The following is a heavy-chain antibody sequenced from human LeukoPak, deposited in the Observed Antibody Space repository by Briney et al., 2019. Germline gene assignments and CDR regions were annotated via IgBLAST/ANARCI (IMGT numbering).Heavy chain of an antibody. CDR1: GFTFSSYA. CDR3: AKSFAGSSSGGYFDY. Sequence: GGSLRLSCAASGFTFSSYAMSWVRQAPGKGLGWVSAISGSGGSTYYADSVKGRFTISRDNSKNTLYLQMNSLRAEDTAVYYCAKSFAGSSSGGYFDYWGQGTLVTVSS. V-gene: IGHV3-23*01. D-gene: IGHD6-6*01. CDR2: ISGSGGST. J-gene: IGHJ4*02.